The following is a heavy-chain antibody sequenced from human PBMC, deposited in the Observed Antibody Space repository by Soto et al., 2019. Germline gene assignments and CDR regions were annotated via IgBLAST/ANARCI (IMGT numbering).Heavy chain of an antibody. V-gene: IGHV1-69*13. CDR3: ASSSPITMVRGVRGGAFDI. J-gene: IGHJ3*02. Sequence: GASVKVSCKASGGTFSSYAISWVRQAPGQGLEWMGGIIPIFGTANYAQKFQGRVTITADESTSTAYMELSSLRSEDTAVYYCASSSPITMVRGVRGGAFDIWGQGTMVTVSS. CDR1: GGTFSSYA. D-gene: IGHD3-10*01. CDR2: IIPIFGTA.